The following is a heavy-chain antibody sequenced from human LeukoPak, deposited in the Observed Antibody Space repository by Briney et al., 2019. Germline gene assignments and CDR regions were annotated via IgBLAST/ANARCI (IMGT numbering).Heavy chain of an antibody. J-gene: IGHJ4*02. CDR2: IWSDGTNQ. D-gene: IGHD4-11*01. V-gene: IGHV3-33*06. CDR3: AKDAQRGFDYSNSLEY. Sequence: GGSLRLSCAASKFTFSHYGMHWVRQAPGKGLQWVAVIWSDGTNQYYADSVKGRFTISRDNSNKMVYVQMNSLRADDTGVYYCAKDAQRGFDYSNSLEYWGQGALAIVSS. CDR1: KFTFSHYG.